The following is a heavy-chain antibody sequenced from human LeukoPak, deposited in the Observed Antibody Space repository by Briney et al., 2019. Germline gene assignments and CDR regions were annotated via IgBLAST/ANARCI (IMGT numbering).Heavy chain of an antibody. Sequence: PSETLSLTCAVYGGSFSGYYWSWIRQPPGKGLEWIGEINHSGSTNYNPSLKSRVTISVDTSKNQFSLKLSSVTAADTAVYYCARESGSLNWFDPWGQGTLVTVSS. D-gene: IGHD3-10*01. CDR3: ARESGSLNWFDP. CDR2: INHSGST. CDR1: GGSFSGYY. V-gene: IGHV4-34*01. J-gene: IGHJ5*02.